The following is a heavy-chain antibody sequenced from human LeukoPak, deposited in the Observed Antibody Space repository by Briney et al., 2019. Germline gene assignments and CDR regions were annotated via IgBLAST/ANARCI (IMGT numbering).Heavy chain of an antibody. D-gene: IGHD2/OR15-2a*01. V-gene: IGHV7-4-1*02. CDR2: INTNTGNP. CDR3: VRPDPTFHFDY. Sequence: ASVKVSCKASGGTFSSYAISWVRQAPGQGLEWMGWINTNTGNPTYAQGFTGRFVFSLDTSVSTAYLQISSLKAEDTAVYYCVRPDPTFHFDYWGQGTLVTVSS. CDR1: GGTFSSYA. J-gene: IGHJ4*02.